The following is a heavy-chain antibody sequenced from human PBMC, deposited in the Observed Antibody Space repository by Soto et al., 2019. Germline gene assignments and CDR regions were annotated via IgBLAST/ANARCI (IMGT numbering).Heavy chain of an antibody. CDR1: GGSVSSGSYY. V-gene: IGHV4-61*01. CDR3: ARDLRFLEWFDYGMDV. D-gene: IGHD3-3*01. Sequence: QVQLQESGPGLVKPSETLSLTCTVSGGSVSSGSYYWSWIRQPPGKGLEWIGYIYYSGSTNYNPSLNSRVTISVDTSKNQFSLKLSSVTAADTAVYYCARDLRFLEWFDYGMDVWGQGTTVTVSS. J-gene: IGHJ6*02. CDR2: IYYSGST.